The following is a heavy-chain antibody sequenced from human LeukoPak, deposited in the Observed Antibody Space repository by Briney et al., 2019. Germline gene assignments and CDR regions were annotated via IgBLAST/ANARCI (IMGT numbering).Heavy chain of an antibody. D-gene: IGHD5-24*01. CDR1: GFTFSSYW. Sequence: GGSLRLSCAASGFTFSSYWMSWVRQAPGKGLEWVANIKQDGSGKYYVDSVKGRFTVSRDNAKNSLYLQMNSLRAEDTAVYYCARDSRWQQLRRSNYFDYWGQGTLVTVSS. V-gene: IGHV3-7*01. CDR3: ARDSRWQQLRRSNYFDY. J-gene: IGHJ4*02. CDR2: IKQDGSGK.